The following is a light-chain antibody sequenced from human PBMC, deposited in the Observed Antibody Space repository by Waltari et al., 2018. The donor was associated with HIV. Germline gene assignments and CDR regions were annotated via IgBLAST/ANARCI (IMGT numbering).Light chain of an antibody. CDR2: RNY. J-gene: IGLJ3*02. Sequence: QSVLSQPPSASGTPGQRVTFSCSGSSSNIGSNHVYWYQQFPVTAPKLLIYRNYQRPSGVPDRFSGSKSGTSASLAISGLRSEDEADYYCAVWDVSLNGRVFGGGTKLTVL. CDR3: AVWDVSLNGRV. CDR1: SSNIGSNH. V-gene: IGLV1-47*01.